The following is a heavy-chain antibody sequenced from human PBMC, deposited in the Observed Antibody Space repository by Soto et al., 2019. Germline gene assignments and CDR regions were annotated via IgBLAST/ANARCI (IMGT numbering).Heavy chain of an antibody. CDR1: GFTFSSYN. Sequence: GGSLRLSSEAPGFTFSSYNMNWVRQAPGKGLERVSYISSSSTIYYADSVKGRFTISRDNAKNSLYLQMNSLRDEDTAVYYCARVLGFYCSGGSCYGNYYYYGMDVWGQGTTVTVSS. J-gene: IGHJ6*02. D-gene: IGHD2-15*01. CDR2: ISSSSTI. V-gene: IGHV3-48*02. CDR3: ARVLGFYCSGGSCYGNYYYYGMDV.